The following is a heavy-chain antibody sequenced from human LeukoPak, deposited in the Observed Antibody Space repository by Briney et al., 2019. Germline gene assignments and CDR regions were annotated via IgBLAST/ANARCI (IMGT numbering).Heavy chain of an antibody. CDR1: GFTFAGYG. D-gene: IGHD6-19*01. CDR2: IIYDGSNK. Sequence: GGSLRVSCTASGFTFAGYGMHWVRQAPGKGLEWVALIIYDGSNKYHVDSVKGRFTVSRDNSKNMLYLQMNSLRAEDAAVYYCVKVPRSGCCAFDIWGLGTMVTVSS. J-gene: IGHJ3*02. V-gene: IGHV3-30*18. CDR3: VKVPRSGCCAFDI.